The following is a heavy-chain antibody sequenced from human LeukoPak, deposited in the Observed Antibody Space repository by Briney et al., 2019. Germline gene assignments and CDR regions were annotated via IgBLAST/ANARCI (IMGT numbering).Heavy chain of an antibody. D-gene: IGHD6-13*01. V-gene: IGHV3-23*01. J-gene: IGHJ4*02. CDR3: AKRIAAVGPYFDY. Sequence: PGGSLRLSCAASGFTFSSYAMSWIRQAPGKGLEWVSGISASGGSTYYADSVKGRFTISRDNSKSTLYLQMNTLRAEDTAVYYCAKRIAAVGPYFDYWGQGTLVTVSS. CDR2: ISASGGST. CDR1: GFTFSSYA.